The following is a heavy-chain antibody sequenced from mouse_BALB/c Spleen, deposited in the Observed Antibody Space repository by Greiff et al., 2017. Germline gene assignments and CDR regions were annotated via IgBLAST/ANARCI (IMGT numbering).Heavy chain of an antibody. J-gene: IGHJ3*01. V-gene: IGHV3-6*02. Sequence: DVKLQESGPGLVKPSQSLSLTCSVTGYSITSGYYWYWIRQFPGNKLEWMGYISYDGSNNYNPSLKNRISITRDTSKNQFFLKLNSVTTEDTATYYCATNWERGSWFAYWGQGTLVTVSA. CDR3: ATNWERGSWFAY. CDR2: ISYDGSN. D-gene: IGHD4-1*01. CDR1: GYSITSGYY.